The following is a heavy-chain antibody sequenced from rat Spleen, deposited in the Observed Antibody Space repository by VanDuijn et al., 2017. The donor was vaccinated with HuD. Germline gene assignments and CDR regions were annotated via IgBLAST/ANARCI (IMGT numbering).Heavy chain of an antibody. CDR3: ARRHYGYTDYFDY. J-gene: IGHJ2*01. V-gene: IGHV5-7*01. CDR1: GFTFNDHF. Sequence: EVQLVESGGGLVQPGRSLKLSCAASGFTFNDHFMAWVRQAPTKGLEWVATISYGDSSGHSSTYYRDSVKGRFTIPRDNAKSTLSLQMDSLRSEDTATYYCARRHYGYTDYFDYWGQGVMVTVSS. D-gene: IGHD1-9*01. CDR2: ISYGDSSGHSST.